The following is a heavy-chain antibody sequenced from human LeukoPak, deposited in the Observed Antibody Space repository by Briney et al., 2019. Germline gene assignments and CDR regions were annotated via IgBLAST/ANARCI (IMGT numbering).Heavy chain of an antibody. CDR2: ISHSGST. V-gene: IGHV4-4*02. Sequence: SETLSLTCAVSGGSISSRNWWTWVRQPPGKGLEWIGEISHSGSTNYNPSLESRVTVSVDNSKNQFSLKLSSVTAADTAVYYCARVSVGAIDYWGQGTLVTVSS. CDR3: ARVSVGAIDY. J-gene: IGHJ4*02. D-gene: IGHD1-26*01. CDR1: GGSISSRNW.